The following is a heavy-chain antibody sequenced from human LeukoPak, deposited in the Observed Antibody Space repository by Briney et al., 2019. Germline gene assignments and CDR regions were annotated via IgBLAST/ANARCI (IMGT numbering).Heavy chain of an antibody. J-gene: IGHJ4*02. CDR3: AKSLVLLWFGEFDY. V-gene: IGHV3-23*01. D-gene: IGHD3-10*01. CDR2: ISGSGGSR. CDR1: VFTFSSYA. Sequence: GGSLRLSCAASVFTFSSYAMSWVRQAPGKGLEWVSAISGSGGSRYSADSVKGRFTISGDNSKNTLYLQMNSLRDEDTALYYCAKSLVLLWFGEFDYWGQGTLVTVSS.